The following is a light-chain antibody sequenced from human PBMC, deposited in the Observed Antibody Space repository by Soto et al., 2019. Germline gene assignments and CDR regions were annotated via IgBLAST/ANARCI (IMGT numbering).Light chain of an antibody. J-gene: IGLJ2*01. V-gene: IGLV2-23*01. CDR1: SGDGGSNKF. CDR2: EGT. Sequence: QSVLTQTASVSGSPGQSITISCTGTSGDGGSNKFVSWYQQHPGKAPKLMIYEGTKRPSGVPDRFSGSKSGSTASLTIAGLRAEDEAHYFCSSYAGTSSFVLFGGGTKLTVL. CDR3: SSYAGTSSFVL.